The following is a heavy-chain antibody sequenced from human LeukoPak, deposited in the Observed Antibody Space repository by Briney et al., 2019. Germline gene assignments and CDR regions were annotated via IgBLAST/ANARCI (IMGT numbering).Heavy chain of an antibody. CDR2: TRNKANSYTT. Sequence: GGSLRLSCAASGFTFSNAWMSWVRQAPGKGLEWVGRTRNKANSYTTEYAASVKGRFTISRDDSKNSLYLQMNSLKTEDTAVYYCARVRGSSTSCYVDYWGQGTLVTVSS. CDR1: GFTFSNAW. D-gene: IGHD2-2*01. J-gene: IGHJ4*02. V-gene: IGHV3-72*01. CDR3: ARVRGSSTSCYVDY.